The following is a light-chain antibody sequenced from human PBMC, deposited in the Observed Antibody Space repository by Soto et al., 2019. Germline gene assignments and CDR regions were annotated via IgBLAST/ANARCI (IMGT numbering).Light chain of an antibody. CDR3: QHYNSYSEA. Sequence: DSQMPPSHSTLPASVVDIFPITCLASQNISSWLAWYQQKPGKAPKLLIYKASTLKSGVPSRFSGSGSGTEFTLTISSLQPDDFATYYCQHYNSYSEACGQGTKGDIK. CDR2: KAS. J-gene: IGKJ1*01. V-gene: IGKV1-5*03. CDR1: QNISSW.